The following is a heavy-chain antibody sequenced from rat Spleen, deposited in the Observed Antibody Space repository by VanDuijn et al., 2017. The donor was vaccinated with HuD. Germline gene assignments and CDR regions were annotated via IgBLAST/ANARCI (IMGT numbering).Heavy chain of an antibody. Sequence: EVQLVESGGGLVQPGRSLKLSCAASGFTFSDYNMAWVRQAQKKGLEWVATISYDGSSTYYRDSVKGRFTISRDNAKSTLYLQMDSLRSEDTATYYCARLNSGYDYWGQGVMVTVSS. CDR3: ARLNSGYDY. V-gene: IGHV5-7*01. J-gene: IGHJ2*01. D-gene: IGHD4-3*01. CDR1: GFTFSDYN. CDR2: ISYDGSST.